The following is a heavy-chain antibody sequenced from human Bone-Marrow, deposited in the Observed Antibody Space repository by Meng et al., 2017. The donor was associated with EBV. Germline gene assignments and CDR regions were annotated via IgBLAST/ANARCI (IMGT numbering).Heavy chain of an antibody. CDR2: LIPMSDAP. CDR1: GATFRSDA. Sequence: QGQLGQSGAGVKKPGSSVKVACKPSGATFRSDAISWVRQAPGQGLEWMGGLIPMSDAPHYAQKFQGRVTITADESTSTHYMDLSGLRSEDTAVYYCASESGRGFTPDYWGQGTLVTVSS. J-gene: IGHJ4*02. CDR3: ASESGRGFTPDY. D-gene: IGHD3-10*01. V-gene: IGHV1-69*01.